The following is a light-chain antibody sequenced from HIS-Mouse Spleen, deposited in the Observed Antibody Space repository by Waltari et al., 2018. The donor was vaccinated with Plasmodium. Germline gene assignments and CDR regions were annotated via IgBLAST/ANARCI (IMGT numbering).Light chain of an antibody. Sequence: DIQMTQSPSSLSASVGDRVTITCRASQGISNYLAWYQQKQGKVPKRLIYAASTLQSGIRSWFSGSGDGTEFTLTISSLQPEDGATYYCQKYNSAPWTFGQGTKVEIK. J-gene: IGKJ1*01. CDR2: AAS. CDR1: QGISNY. V-gene: IGKV1-27*01. CDR3: QKYNSAPWT.